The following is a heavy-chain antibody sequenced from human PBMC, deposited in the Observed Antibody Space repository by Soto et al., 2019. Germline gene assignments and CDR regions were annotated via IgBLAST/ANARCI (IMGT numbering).Heavy chain of an antibody. CDR3: ARATGAATEDY. J-gene: IGHJ4*02. V-gene: IGHV3-7*04. Sequence: EVQLVESGGGLVQPGGSLRLSCAASGFTFNSYWMSWVRQAPGKGLEWVANIKEDGSERYYLDSVKGRLTISRANAKNSLYLQMDSLRAEDTAVYYCARATGAATEDYWGQGTLVTVSS. CDR2: IKEDGSER. D-gene: IGHD3-10*01. CDR1: GFTFNSYW.